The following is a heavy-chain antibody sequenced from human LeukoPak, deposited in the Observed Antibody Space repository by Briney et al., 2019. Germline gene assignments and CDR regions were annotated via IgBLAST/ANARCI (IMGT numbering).Heavy chain of an antibody. CDR2: IIPIFGTA. CDR1: GGTFSSYA. V-gene: IGHV1-69*06. J-gene: IGHJ6*03. D-gene: IGHD2-15*01. CDR3: ARDKRVDYYYYYMDV. Sequence: SVKVSCKASGGTFSSYAISWVRQAPGQGLEWMGGIIPIFGTANYAQKFQGRVTITADKSTSTAYMELSSLRSEDTAAYYCARDKRVDYYYYYMDVWGKGTTVTVSS.